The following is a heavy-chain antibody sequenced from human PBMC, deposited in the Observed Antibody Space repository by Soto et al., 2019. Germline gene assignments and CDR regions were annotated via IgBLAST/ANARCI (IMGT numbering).Heavy chain of an antibody. CDR1: GYTFSSYA. Sequence: QVQLVQSGAEVKKPGASVKVSCKASGYTFSSYAISWVRQAPGQGLEWMGWIITYNGNTNYAQKLQGRVTMTTDTTTTTAYMDLRSLRSDDSAVYYCARTGPPVDYWGQGTLVTVSS. J-gene: IGHJ4*02. CDR3: ARTGPPVDY. CDR2: IITYNGNT. V-gene: IGHV1-18*01.